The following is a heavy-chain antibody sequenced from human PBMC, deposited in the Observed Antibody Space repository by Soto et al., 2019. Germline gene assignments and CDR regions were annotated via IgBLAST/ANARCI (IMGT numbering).Heavy chain of an antibody. D-gene: IGHD2-21*02. J-gene: IGHJ6*02. Sequence: QVQLEQSGAEVKKPGSSVKVSCKASGGTFSNSAISWVRQAPGQGLEWMGGIMPIFRPTDYAEKLQGSVTITADESTTTAYMELSGLKPDDTAVYYCARDKDRAQLGGNSYYILDVGGQGTTVTVPS. CDR3: ARDKDRAQLGGNSYYILDV. CDR2: IMPIFRPT. CDR1: GGTFSNSA. V-gene: IGHV1-69*12.